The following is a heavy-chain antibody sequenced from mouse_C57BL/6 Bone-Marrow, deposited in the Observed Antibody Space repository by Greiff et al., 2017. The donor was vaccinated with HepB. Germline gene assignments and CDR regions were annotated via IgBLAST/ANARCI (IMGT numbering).Heavy chain of an antibody. CDR2: IYPGGGYT. V-gene: IGHV1-63*01. CDR3: ARTGIYWYFDV. CDR1: GYTFTNYW. D-gene: IGHD4-1*01. Sequence: VLLQQSGAELVRPGTSVKMSCKASGYTFTNYWIGWAKQRPGHGLEWIGDIYPGGGYTNYNEKFKGKATLTADKSSSTAYMQFSSLTSEDSAIYYCARTGIYWYFDVWGTGTTVTVSS. J-gene: IGHJ1*03.